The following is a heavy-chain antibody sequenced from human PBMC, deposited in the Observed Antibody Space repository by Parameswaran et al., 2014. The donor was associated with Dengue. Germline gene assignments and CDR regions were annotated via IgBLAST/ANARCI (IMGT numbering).Heavy chain of an antibody. V-gene: IGHV1-3*01. J-gene: IGHJ4*02. CDR2: INAGNGNT. D-gene: IGHD6-13*01. CDR3: ARGTGIAAAPNI. Sequence: WVRQAPGQRLEWMGWINAGNGNTKYSQKFQGRVTITRDTSASTAYMELSSLRSEDTAVYYCARGTGIAAAPNIWGQGTLVTVSS.